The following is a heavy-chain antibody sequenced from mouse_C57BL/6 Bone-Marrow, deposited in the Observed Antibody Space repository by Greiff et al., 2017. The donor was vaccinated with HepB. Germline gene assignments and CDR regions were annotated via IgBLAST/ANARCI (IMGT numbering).Heavy chain of an antibody. V-gene: IGHV1-82*01. CDR2: IYPGDGDT. CDR1: GYAFSSSW. D-gene: IGHD1-3*01. J-gene: IGHJ2*01. Sequence: QVQLQQSGPELVKPGASVKISCKASGYAFSSSWMNWVKQRPGKGLEWIGRIYPGDGDTNYNGKFKGKATLTADKSSSTAYMQLSSLTSEDSAVYFCASNYRGWGWGQGTTLTVSS. CDR3: ASNYRGWG.